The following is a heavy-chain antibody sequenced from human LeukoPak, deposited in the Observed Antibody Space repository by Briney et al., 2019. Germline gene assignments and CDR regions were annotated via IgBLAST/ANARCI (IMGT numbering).Heavy chain of an antibody. J-gene: IGHJ4*02. D-gene: IGHD1-14*01. V-gene: IGHV3-11*01. Sequence: GGSLRLSCAASGFTFSDYYMSWIRQAPGKGLEWVSYISSSGSTIYYTDSVKGRFTISRDSAKNSLYLQMNNLRAKDTAVYYCARDMSVSAPGFDYWGQGTLVTVSS. CDR1: GFTFSDYY. CDR3: ARDMSVSAPGFDY. CDR2: ISSSGSTI.